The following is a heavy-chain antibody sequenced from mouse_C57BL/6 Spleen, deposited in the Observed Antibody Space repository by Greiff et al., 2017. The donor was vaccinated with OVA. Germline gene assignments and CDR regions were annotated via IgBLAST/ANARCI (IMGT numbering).Heavy chain of an antibody. J-gene: IGHJ3*01. V-gene: IGHV5-17*01. D-gene: IGHD2-5*01. CDR2: ISSGSSTI. CDR1: GFTFSDYG. CDR3: ARPYYSNEFAY. Sequence: EVQRVESGGGLVKPGGSLKLSCAASGFTFSDYGMHWVRQAPEKGLEWVAYISSGSSTIYYADTVKGRFTISRDNAKNTLFLQMTSLRSEDTAMYYCARPYYSNEFAYWGQGTLVTVSA.